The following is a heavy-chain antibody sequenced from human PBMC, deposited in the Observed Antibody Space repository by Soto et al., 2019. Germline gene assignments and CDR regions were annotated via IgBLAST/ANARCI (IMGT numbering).Heavy chain of an antibody. D-gene: IGHD3-22*01. CDR3: VVDNSGLLDY. Sequence: QVHLVESGGGVVQPGRSLRLSCAASGFTFSSYGMHWVRQAPGKGLEWVAVIWYDGNKKYYGDSVRGRFTISRDNSKNTLYLEMNSLRAEDTAVYYCVVDNSGLLDYWGQGTLVTVSS. CDR2: IWYDGNKK. J-gene: IGHJ4*02. V-gene: IGHV3-33*03. CDR1: GFTFSSYG.